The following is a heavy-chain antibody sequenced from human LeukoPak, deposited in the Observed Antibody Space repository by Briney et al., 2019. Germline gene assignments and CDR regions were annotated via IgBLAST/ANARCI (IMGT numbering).Heavy chain of an antibody. V-gene: IGHV5-51*01. D-gene: IGHD3-10*01. J-gene: IGHJ4*02. CDR1: GYTFRTAW. CDR2: IYPDDSHV. Sequence: GESLKLSCRGFGYTFRTAWIVWVRQTPGKGLEWMGSIYPDDSHVKYSPSFQGQVTISADKSIGAAYLQWDSLKASDSGIYYCARRDRIDGFKASFDLWGQGTLVTVSS. CDR3: ARRDRIDGFKASFDL.